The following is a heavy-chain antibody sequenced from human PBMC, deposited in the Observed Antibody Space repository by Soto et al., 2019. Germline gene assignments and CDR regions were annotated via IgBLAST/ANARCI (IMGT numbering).Heavy chain of an antibody. J-gene: IGHJ5*02. Sequence: PGESLKISCKGSGYSFTSYGISWVRQAPGQGLEWMGWISAYNGNTNYAQKLQGRVTMTTDTSTSTAYMELRSLRSDDTAVYYCARVAAAGTFYWFDPWGQGTLVTVSS. CDR3: ARVAAAGTFYWFDP. D-gene: IGHD6-13*01. CDR2: ISAYNGNT. V-gene: IGHV1-18*01. CDR1: GYSFTSYG.